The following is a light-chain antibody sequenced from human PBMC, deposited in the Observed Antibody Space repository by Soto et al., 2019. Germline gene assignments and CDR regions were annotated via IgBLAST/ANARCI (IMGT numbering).Light chain of an antibody. Sequence: QSVLTQPASVSGSPGQSITISCIGTTGDIGGYNFVSWYQQHPGKAPQLMIHEIGNRPSGVSNRFSASKSGNTASLTISGLQPEDEADYYCASYTSTSTLVFGTGTQLTVL. CDR3: ASYTSTSTLV. V-gene: IGLV2-14*01. CDR1: TGDIGGYNF. CDR2: EIG. J-gene: IGLJ1*01.